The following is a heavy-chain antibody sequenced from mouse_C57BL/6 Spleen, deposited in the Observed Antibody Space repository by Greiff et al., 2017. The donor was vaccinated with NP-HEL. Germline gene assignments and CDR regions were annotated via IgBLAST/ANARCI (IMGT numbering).Heavy chain of an antibody. CDR2: IYPRAGST. CDR3: ARYGDSSGPMDY. CDR1: GYTFTSYD. Sequence: QVQLQQSGPELVKPGASVKLSCKASGYTFTSYDINWVKQRPGQGLEWIGWIYPRAGSTKYNEKFKGKATLTVDTSSSTAYMELHSLTSEDSAVYFCARYGDSSGPMDYWGQGTSVTVSS. J-gene: IGHJ4*01. V-gene: IGHV1-85*01. D-gene: IGHD3-2*02.